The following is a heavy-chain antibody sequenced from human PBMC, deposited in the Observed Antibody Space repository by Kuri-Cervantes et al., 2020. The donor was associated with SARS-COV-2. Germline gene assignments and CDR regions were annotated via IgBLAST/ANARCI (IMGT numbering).Heavy chain of an antibody. CDR2: IYYSGST. Sequence: SETLSLTCTVSGGSISSDSYYWSWIRQPPGKGLEWIGYIYYSGSTNYNPSLKSRVTISVDTSKNQFSLKLSSVTAADTAVYYCARGWDYGSGSYYPRGDYGMDVWGQGTTVTVSS. J-gene: IGHJ6*02. CDR1: GGSISSDSYY. V-gene: IGHV4-61*01. D-gene: IGHD3-10*01. CDR3: ARGWDYGSGSYYPRGDYGMDV.